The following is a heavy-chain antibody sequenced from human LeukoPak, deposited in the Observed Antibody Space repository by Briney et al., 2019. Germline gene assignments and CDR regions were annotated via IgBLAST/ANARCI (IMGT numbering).Heavy chain of an antibody. CDR3: ASNYYGSGSLDY. V-gene: IGHV4-4*02. CDR2: VNLQGST. D-gene: IGHD3-10*01. Sequence: ASETLSLTCGVSGGSITNTNYWTWVRQPPGKGLEWIGEVNLQGSTNYNPSLMGRVAISVDTSENHISLQLTSVTAADTAVYYCASNYYGSGSLDYWGQGSLVTVSS. J-gene: IGHJ4*02. CDR1: GGSITNTNY.